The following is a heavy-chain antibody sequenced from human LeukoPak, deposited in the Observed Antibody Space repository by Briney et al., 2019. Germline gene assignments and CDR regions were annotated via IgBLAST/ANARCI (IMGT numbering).Heavy chain of an antibody. D-gene: IGHD6-19*01. CDR2: ISSSRSSI. CDR3: AKSTGYSSGWYYFDY. V-gene: IGHV3-48*04. Sequence: GGSLRLSCAASGFRFSFYSMNWVRQAPGKGLEWVSYISSSRSSISYADSVKGRFTISRDNAKNSLYLQMNSLRAEDTALYYCAKSTGYSSGWYYFDYWGQGTLVTVSS. CDR1: GFRFSFYS. J-gene: IGHJ4*02.